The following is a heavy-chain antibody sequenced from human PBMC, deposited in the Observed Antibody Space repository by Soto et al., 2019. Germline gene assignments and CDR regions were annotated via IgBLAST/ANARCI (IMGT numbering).Heavy chain of an antibody. V-gene: IGHV1-2*02. CDR2: IGPESGAT. CDR3: GRGRSGQIVVFY. D-gene: IGHD5-12*01. CDR1: GYTFTGHY. J-gene: IGHJ4*02. Sequence: ASVKVSCKASGYTFTGHYIHWVRQAPEQGPEWMGEIGPESGATRYAQKFQGRVTMTRDMSITTVYMELNNPSPDDTAVYYCGRGRSGQIVVFYWGQRTPVTVSS.